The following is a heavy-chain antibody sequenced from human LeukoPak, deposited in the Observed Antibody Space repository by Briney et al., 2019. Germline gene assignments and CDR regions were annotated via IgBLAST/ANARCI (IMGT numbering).Heavy chain of an antibody. D-gene: IGHD5-12*01. J-gene: IGHJ4*02. CDR1: GFTFSNYW. V-gene: IGHV3-7*01. CDR2: INQDGSEE. CDR3: VRDGGVSGYDLLDY. Sequence: GGSLRPSCAASGFTFSNYWMTWVRQAPGKGLEWVAHINQDGSEEHYMDSVKARFTISRDNAKNSLSLQMNSLRAEDTAVYYCVRDGGVSGYDLLDYWGRGTLVTVSS.